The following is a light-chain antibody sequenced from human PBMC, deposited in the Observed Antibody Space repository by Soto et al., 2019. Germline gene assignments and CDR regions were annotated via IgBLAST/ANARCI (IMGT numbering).Light chain of an antibody. V-gene: IGKV1-39*01. Sequence: DIQMTQSPSSLSASVGDRVTITCRASQNINRYLYWYQQTPGKAPKLLIYKASSVQSGVPSRFSGSGSGTDFTLTISSLQPEDFGTYYCQQGYSIPLTFGGGTNVEMK. CDR2: KAS. CDR1: QNINRY. CDR3: QQGYSIPLT. J-gene: IGKJ4*01.